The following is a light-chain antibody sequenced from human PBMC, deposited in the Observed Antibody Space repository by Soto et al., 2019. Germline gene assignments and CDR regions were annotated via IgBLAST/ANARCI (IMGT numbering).Light chain of an antibody. CDR2: AAS. CDR3: LQDINYPWT. CDR1: QSVSGW. Sequence: DIQMTQSPSTLSASVGDTVTVTCRASQSVSGWLAWYQQKPGKAPKLLIYAASNFQSGVPSRFSGSGSGTHFTLTISSLQPEDSATYYCLQDINYPWTFGQGTKVDIK. V-gene: IGKV1-5*01. J-gene: IGKJ1*01.